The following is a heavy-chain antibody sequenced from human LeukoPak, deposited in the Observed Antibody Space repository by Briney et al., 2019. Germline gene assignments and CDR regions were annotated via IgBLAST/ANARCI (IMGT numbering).Heavy chain of an antibody. CDR3: ARGSDYYDSSGYI. J-gene: IGHJ3*02. CDR1: GYTFTGYY. CDR2: INPNSGGT. Sequence: GASVKVSCKASGYTFTGYYMHWVRQAPGQGLEWMGRINPNSGGTNYAQKFQGRVTMTRDTSIGTAYMELSRLRSDDTAVYYCARGSDYYDSSGYIWGQGTMVTVSS. D-gene: IGHD3-22*01. V-gene: IGHV1-2*06.